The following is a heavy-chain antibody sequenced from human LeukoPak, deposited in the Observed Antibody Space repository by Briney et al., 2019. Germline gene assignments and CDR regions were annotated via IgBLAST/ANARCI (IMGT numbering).Heavy chain of an antibody. J-gene: IGHJ4*02. CDR3: ARGGDFFDY. Sequence: SQTLSLTCTVSGGSISSGGYYWSWIRQPLGKGLEWIGYIYHSGSTYYNPSLKSRVTISVDRSKNQFSLKLSSVTAADTAVYYCARGGDFFDYWGQGTLVTVSS. V-gene: IGHV4-30-2*01. D-gene: IGHD3-16*01. CDR2: IYHSGST. CDR1: GGSISSGGYY.